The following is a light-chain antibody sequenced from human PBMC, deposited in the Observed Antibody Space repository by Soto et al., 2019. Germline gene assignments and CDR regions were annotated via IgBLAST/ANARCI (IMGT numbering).Light chain of an antibody. V-gene: IGLV2-14*01. CDR1: SSDVGGYNY. J-gene: IGLJ1*01. Sequence: QSVLTQPASVSGSPGQSITISCTGTSSDVGGYNYVSWYQQHPGKAPKLMIYEISNRPSGVSNRFSGSKSGNTASLTISGLQAEDDADYYSSSYTSSSTLVFGTGTKVTVL. CDR2: EIS. CDR3: SSYTSSSTLV.